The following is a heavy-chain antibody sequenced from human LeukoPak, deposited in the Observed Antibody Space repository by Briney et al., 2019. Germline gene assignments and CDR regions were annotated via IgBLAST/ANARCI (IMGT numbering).Heavy chain of an antibody. CDR1: GYSISSGYY. CDR2: IYHSGST. D-gene: IGHD6-13*01. V-gene: IGHV4-38-2*01. CDR3: ARHHSSSSSAFDI. Sequence: SETLSLTCAVSGYSISSGYYWGWIRPPPGKGLEWIGSIYHSGSTYYNPSLKSRVTISVDTSKNQFSLKLSSVTAADTAVYYCARHHSSSSSAFDIWGQGTMVTVSS. J-gene: IGHJ3*02.